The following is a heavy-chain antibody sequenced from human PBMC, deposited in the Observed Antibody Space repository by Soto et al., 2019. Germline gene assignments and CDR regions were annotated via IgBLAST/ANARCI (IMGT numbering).Heavy chain of an antibody. D-gene: IGHD6-25*01. CDR1: GFTFSSYG. J-gene: IGHJ6*02. Sequence: QVQLVESGGGVVQPGRSLRLSCAASGFTFSSYGMHWVRQAPGKGLEWVAVISFDGSNKYYADSVKGRFTISRDNSKNTLYLQMYSLRAEDTAVYYCAKDRRPNYCYGMDVWGLGTTVTVSS. CDR2: ISFDGSNK. V-gene: IGHV3-30*18. CDR3: AKDRRPNYCYGMDV.